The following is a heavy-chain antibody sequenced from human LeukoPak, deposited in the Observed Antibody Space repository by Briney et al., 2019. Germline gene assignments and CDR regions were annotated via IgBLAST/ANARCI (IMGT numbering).Heavy chain of an antibody. D-gene: IGHD2-2*01. CDR1: GYTFTSYG. Sequence: ASVKVSCKASGYTFTSYGISWVRQAPGQGLEWMGWISAYNGNTNYAQKLQGRVTMTTDTSTSTAYMELRSLRSDDTAVYYCARDRRGGYCSSTSCYLYDYWGQGTLVTVSS. CDR2: ISAYNGNT. V-gene: IGHV1-18*01. J-gene: IGHJ4*02. CDR3: ARDRRGGYCSSTSCYLYDY.